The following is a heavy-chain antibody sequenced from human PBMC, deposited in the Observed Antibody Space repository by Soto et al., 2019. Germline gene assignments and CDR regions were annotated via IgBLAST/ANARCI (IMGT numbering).Heavy chain of an antibody. CDR1: NASISNDHL. CDR2: IFHSGST. Sequence: QVQLQESGPRLVKPSGTLSLTCAVSNASISNDHLWTWVRQSPGKGLEWIGEIFHSGSTNYNPSLRSRVTVSGDQSKNQFSRKLTSVTAADTAVYYCARINYHGFRNFDHWGQGTLVTVSS. D-gene: IGHD3-10*01. CDR3: ARINYHGFRNFDH. V-gene: IGHV4-4*02. J-gene: IGHJ4*02.